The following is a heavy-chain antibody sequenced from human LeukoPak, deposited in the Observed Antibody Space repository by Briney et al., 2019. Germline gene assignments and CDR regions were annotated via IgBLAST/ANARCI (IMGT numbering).Heavy chain of an antibody. V-gene: IGHV3-21*01. Sequence: GGSLRLSCAASGFTFISYSMNGFPQSPGKGREGGASISSGSIYIYYADSVKGRFTSSRDNAKNSLYLQMSSLRAEDTAMYYCATAPPTYTTSSTPWFDPWGQGTLVTVSS. CDR3: ATAPPTYTTSSTPWFDP. J-gene: IGHJ5*02. CDR2: ISSGSIYI. CDR1: GFTFISYS. D-gene: IGHD6-6*01.